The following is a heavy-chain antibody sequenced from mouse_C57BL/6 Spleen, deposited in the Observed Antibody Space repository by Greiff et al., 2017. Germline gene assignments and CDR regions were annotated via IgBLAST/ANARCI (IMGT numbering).Heavy chain of an antibody. V-gene: IGHV14-2*01. Sequence: DVKLVESGAELVKPGASVKLSCTASGFNIKDYYMHWVKQRTEQGLEWIGRIDPEDGETKYAPKFQGKATITADTSSHTAYLQLSSLTSEDTAVYYCAHYDYDDAMDYWGQGTSVTVSS. J-gene: IGHJ4*01. CDR3: AHYDYDDAMDY. D-gene: IGHD2-4*01. CDR2: IDPEDGET. CDR1: GFNIKDYY.